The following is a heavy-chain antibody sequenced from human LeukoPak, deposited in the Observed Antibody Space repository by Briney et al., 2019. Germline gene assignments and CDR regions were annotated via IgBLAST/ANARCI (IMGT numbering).Heavy chain of an antibody. J-gene: IGHJ4*02. CDR2: INHSGST. CDR1: GGSFSGYY. D-gene: IGHD3-10*01. V-gene: IGHV4-34*01. CDR3: AREPGLLWFGETDY. Sequence: SETLSLTCAVYGGSFSGYYWSWIRQPPGKGLEWIGEINHSGSTNHNPSLKSRVTISVDTSKNQFSLKLSSVTAADTAVYYCAREPGLLWFGETDYWGQGTLVTVSS.